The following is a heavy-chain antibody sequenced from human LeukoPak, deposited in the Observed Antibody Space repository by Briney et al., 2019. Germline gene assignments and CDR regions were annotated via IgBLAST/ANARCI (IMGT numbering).Heavy chain of an antibody. CDR3: ARGYQLPKLCYFDY. V-gene: IGHV3-30-3*01. CDR1: GFTFSSYA. D-gene: IGHD2-2*01. J-gene: IGHJ4*02. Sequence: PGGSLRLSCAASGFTFSSYAMHWVRQAPGKGLEWVAVISYDGSNKYYADSVKGRFTISRDNSKNTLHLQMNSLRAEDTAVYYCARGYQLPKLCYFDYWGQGTLVTVSS. CDR2: ISYDGSNK.